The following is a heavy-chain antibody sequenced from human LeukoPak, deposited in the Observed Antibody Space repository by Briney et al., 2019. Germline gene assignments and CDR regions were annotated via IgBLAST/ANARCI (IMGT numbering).Heavy chain of an antibody. J-gene: IGHJ6*02. Sequence: GASVTVSFKSSGGTFSICAISWVRQAPGQGLEWMGGIIPILGIANYAQKFQGRVTITADKSTSTAYMELSSLRSEDTAVYYCARTNVVVSYYYGMDVWGQGTTVTVSS. V-gene: IGHV1-69*10. CDR2: IIPILGIA. D-gene: IGHD2-21*01. CDR1: GGTFSICA. CDR3: ARTNVVVSYYYGMDV.